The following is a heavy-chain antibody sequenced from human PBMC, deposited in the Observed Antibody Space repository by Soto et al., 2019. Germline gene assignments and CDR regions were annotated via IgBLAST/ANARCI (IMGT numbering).Heavy chain of an antibody. V-gene: IGHV3-21*01. CDR1: GFTFSSYS. J-gene: IGHJ4*02. D-gene: IGHD1-7*01. CDR3: ARDRHWNYNY. Sequence: TGGSLRLSCAASGFTFSSYSMNWVRQAPGKGLEWVSSISSSSSYIYYADSVKGRFTISRDNAKNSLYLQMNSLRAEDTAVYYCARDRHWNYNYWGQGTLVTVSS. CDR2: ISSSSSYI.